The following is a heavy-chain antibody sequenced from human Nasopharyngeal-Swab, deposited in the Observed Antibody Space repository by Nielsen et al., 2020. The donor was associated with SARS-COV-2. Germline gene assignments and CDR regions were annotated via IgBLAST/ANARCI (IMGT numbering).Heavy chain of an antibody. D-gene: IGHD3-22*01. V-gene: IGHV1-69*04. CDR3: ARDKRIYFDSSGHLDC. CDR2: IIPTAGLA. J-gene: IGHJ4*02. CDR1: GGTFSSYG. Sequence: SVKVSCKASGGTFSSYGISWVRQAPGQGLEWRGRIIPTAGLANYAQQFQGRVTITADTSTSTSYMELSSLRSEDTAVYYCARDKRIYFDSSGHLDCWGQGTLVTVSS.